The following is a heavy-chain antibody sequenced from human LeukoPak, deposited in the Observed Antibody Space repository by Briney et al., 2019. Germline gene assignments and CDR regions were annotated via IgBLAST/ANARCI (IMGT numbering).Heavy chain of an antibody. CDR3: ARDVSAFDY. D-gene: IGHD6-19*01. CDR2: IKKDGSAT. V-gene: IGHV3-7*01. J-gene: IGHJ4*02. Sequence: GRSLRLSCAASGFSFSTYGMHWVRQAPGKGLEWVASIKKDGSATFYVDSLKGRFTISRDNAKNSLYLQMHNLRAEDTAMYYCARDVSAFDYWGQGTLVTVSS. CDR1: GFSFSTYG.